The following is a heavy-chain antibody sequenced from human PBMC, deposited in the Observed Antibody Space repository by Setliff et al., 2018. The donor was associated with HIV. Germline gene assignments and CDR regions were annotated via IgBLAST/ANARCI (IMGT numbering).Heavy chain of an antibody. CDR2: IFTSGTT. CDR3: ARGRKMRRITAMANYWYFDL. CDR1: DGSISNYY. V-gene: IGHV4-4*07. J-gene: IGHJ2*01. D-gene: IGHD5-18*01. Sequence: KSSETLSLTCTVSDGSISNYYWNWIRQPAGKGLEWIGRIFTSGTTNYNPSLRSRVTISVDRSKNQFFLTLVSVTAADTAVYYCARGRKMRRITAMANYWYFDLWGRGTLVTVSS.